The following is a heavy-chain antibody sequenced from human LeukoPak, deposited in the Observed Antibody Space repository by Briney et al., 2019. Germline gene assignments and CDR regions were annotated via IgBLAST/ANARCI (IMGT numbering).Heavy chain of an antibody. CDR1: GFTFSSYG. CDR2: ITASGDSK. V-gene: IGHV3-23*01. D-gene: IGHD2-15*01. J-gene: IGHJ4*02. Sequence: PGGSLRLSCATSGFTFSSYGMSWVRQAPGKGLEWVSGITASGDSKYYGDSVKGRFTMSRDNSKNTVYLQMNSLRVDDTAVYFCARRDIVVVVSASDYWGQGTLVTVSS. CDR3: ARRDIVVVVSASDY.